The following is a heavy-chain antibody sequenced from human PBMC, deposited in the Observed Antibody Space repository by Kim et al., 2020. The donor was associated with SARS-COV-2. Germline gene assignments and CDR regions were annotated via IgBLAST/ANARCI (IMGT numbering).Heavy chain of an antibody. J-gene: IGHJ4*02. Sequence: YPGHSDTRYSPSFQGQVPISADKSISTAYLQWSSLKASDTAMYYCARIGDYWGQGTLVTVSS. V-gene: IGHV5-51*01. CDR3: ARIGDY. CDR2: YPGHSDT. D-gene: IGHD2-15*01.